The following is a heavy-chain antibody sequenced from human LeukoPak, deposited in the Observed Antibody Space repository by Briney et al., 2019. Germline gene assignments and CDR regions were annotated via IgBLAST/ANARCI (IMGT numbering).Heavy chain of an antibody. Sequence: PPGRSLRLSCAASGFTFSHYGMHWVRQAPGKGLEWVAIISYDGSSKYYADSVKGRFSISRDNSKNTVYLQMNSLRVEDTAVYYCAKDGGVPYSGHGSYYFDYWGQGTLVTVSS. D-gene: IGHD3-16*01. V-gene: IGHV3-30*18. CDR3: AKDGGVPYSGHGSYYFDY. J-gene: IGHJ4*02. CDR1: GFTFSHYG. CDR2: ISYDGSSK.